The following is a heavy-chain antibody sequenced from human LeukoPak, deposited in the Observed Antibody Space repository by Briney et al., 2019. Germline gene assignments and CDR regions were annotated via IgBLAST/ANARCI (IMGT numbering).Heavy chain of an antibody. Sequence: PGGSLRLSCAASGFTFSSYGMHWVRQAPGKGLEWVAVISYDGSNKYCADSVKGRFTISRDNSKNTLYLQMNSLRAEDTAVYYCAKPIPQQQTPVFDYWGQGTLVTVSS. V-gene: IGHV3-30*18. CDR3: AKPIPQQQTPVFDY. CDR1: GFTFSSYG. D-gene: IGHD6-13*01. J-gene: IGHJ4*02. CDR2: ISYDGSNK.